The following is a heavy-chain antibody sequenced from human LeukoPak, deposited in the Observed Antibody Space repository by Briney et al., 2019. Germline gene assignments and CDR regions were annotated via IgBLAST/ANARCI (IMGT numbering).Heavy chain of an antibody. CDR1: GFTFSSYA. CDR2: IRYDGSNE. V-gene: IGHV3-30*02. D-gene: IGHD2-2*01. J-gene: IGHJ6*03. Sequence: GGSLRLSCAASGFTFSSYAMHWVRQAPGKGLEWVAFIRYDGSNEYYADSVKGRFTISRDNSKNTLYLQMNSLRAEDTAVYYCAKAGYCSTTGCPDYYYMDVWGKGTTVTVSS. CDR3: AKAGYCSTTGCPDYYYMDV.